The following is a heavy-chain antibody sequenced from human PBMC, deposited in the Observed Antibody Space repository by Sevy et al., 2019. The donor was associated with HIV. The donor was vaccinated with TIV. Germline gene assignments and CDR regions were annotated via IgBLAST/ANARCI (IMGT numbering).Heavy chain of an antibody. Sequence: GGSLRLSCAASGFTFSSYAMSWVRQAPGKGLEWVSAISGSGGSTYYADSVKGRFTISRDNSKNTLYLQMNSLRAEETAVYYCAKDCGGDCYAYASYYYYYGMDVWGQGTTVTVS. J-gene: IGHJ6*02. CDR2: ISGSGGST. D-gene: IGHD2-21*01. CDR3: AKDCGGDCYAYASYYYYYGMDV. CDR1: GFTFSSYA. V-gene: IGHV3-23*01.